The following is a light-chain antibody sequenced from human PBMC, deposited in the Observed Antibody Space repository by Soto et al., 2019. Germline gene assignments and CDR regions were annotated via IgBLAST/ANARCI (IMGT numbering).Light chain of an antibody. CDR3: SSYTSSSTPWV. J-gene: IGLJ3*02. V-gene: IGLV2-14*01. CDR2: EVS. Sequence: QSALTQPASVSGSPGQSITISCTGTSSDVGGYNYVSWYQQHPGKAPKLMIYEVSNRPSGVSNRFSDSKSGNTASLTISGLRAEDEADYYCSSYTSSSTPWVFGGGTKLTVL. CDR1: SSDVGGYNY.